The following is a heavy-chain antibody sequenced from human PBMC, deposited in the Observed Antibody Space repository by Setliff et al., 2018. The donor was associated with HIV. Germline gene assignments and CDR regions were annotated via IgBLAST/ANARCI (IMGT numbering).Heavy chain of an antibody. CDR1: GGSIISYPNY. V-gene: IGHV4-39*01. Sequence: SETLSLTCTVPGGSIISYPNYWGWIRQPPGKGLEWLAGIRHTGGTYYYPWDTYYNPSLKSRVTISVDTSKNLISLKVTSVTASDTAVYYCVRVHGGLGGGAWFDPWGQGTLVTVSS. J-gene: IGHJ5*02. CDR3: VRVHGGLGGGAWFDP. CDR2: IRHTGGT. D-gene: IGHD2-15*01.